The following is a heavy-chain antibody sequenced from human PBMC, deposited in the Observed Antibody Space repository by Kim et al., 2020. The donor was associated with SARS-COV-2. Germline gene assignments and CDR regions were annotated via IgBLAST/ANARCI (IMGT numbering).Heavy chain of an antibody. V-gene: IGHV3-74*01. D-gene: IGHD2-15*01. CDR2: INFDGSSI. Sequence: GGSLRLSWAASGFSVSRHWMNWVRQAPGKGLEWVSRINFDGSSISYAHSVKGRFTISRDNAKNTLSLEMNSLRPEDTAVYYCARRKDTGGGNTFDYWGQG. CDR3: ARRKDTGGGNTFDY. J-gene: IGHJ4*02. CDR1: GFSVSRHW.